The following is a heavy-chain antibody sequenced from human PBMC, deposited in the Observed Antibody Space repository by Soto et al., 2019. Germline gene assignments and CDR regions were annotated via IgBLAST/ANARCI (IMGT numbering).Heavy chain of an antibody. Sequence: LSLTCRVSGRYIRSGGNYWSCIRQHQGKGLEWIGFIYYTGHTKYNAALKSRASISGDMSENQFSLTLTSVPAVDTAVYYCARQDIQEYFFGSWGQGILVTVSS. J-gene: IGHJ4*02. D-gene: IGHD3-10*01. CDR2: IYYTGHT. CDR3: ARQDIQEYFFGS. CDR1: GRYIRSGGNY. V-gene: IGHV4-31*03.